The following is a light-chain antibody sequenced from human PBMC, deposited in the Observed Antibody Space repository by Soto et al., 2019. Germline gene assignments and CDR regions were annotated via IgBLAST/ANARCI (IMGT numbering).Light chain of an antibody. CDR3: QVWGSSEGV. Sequence: SYELTQPPSVSVAPGQTATITCGGDNIRSKGVHWYQQRPGQAPVLVFSDDTVRPSWIPERFSGSSSGNTATLAISRVEAGDEADYYCQVWGSSEGVFGGGTKVTVL. CDR2: DDT. J-gene: IGLJ3*02. V-gene: IGLV3-21*02. CDR1: NIRSKG.